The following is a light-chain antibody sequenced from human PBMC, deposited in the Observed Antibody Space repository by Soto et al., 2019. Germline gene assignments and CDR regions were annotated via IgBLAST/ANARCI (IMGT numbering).Light chain of an antibody. Sequence: EIVMTQCPATLSVSPGERATLSGGASQSVSSNLAWYQQKPGKVPKLLIYAASTLQSGVPSRFSGSGSGTDFTLTISSLQPEDVATYYCQKYNSAPLTFGGGTKVDIK. CDR1: QSVSSN. V-gene: IGKV1-27*01. CDR3: QKYNSAPLT. J-gene: IGKJ4*01. CDR2: AAS.